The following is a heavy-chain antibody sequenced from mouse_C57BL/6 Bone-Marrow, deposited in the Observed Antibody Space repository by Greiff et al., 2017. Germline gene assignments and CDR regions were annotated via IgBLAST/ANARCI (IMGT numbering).Heavy chain of an antibody. CDR1: GYTFTSYW. J-gene: IGHJ4*01. V-gene: IGHV1-74*01. Sequence: QVQLQQPGAELVKPGASVKVSCKASGYTFTSYWMHWVKQRPGQGLEWIGRIHPSDSDTNYTQKFKGKATLTVDKSSSTAYMQLSSLTSEDSAVYYCAIGAQLRLPYYAMDYWGQGTSVTVSS. CDR2: IHPSDSDT. CDR3: AIGAQLRLPYYAMDY. D-gene: IGHD3-1*01.